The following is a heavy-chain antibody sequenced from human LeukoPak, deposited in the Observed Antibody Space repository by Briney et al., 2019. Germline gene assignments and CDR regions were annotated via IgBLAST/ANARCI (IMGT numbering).Heavy chain of an antibody. J-gene: IGHJ4*02. CDR3: ARDPPSSVNFDY. CDR2: ITSSSTTI. Sequence: GGSLRLSCAASGFTFSSYSMNWVRQPPGKGLEWVSFITSSSTTIYYADSVKGRFTISRDNAENSLYLQMSSLRAEDTGVYYCARDPPSSVNFDYWGQGTLVTVSS. CDR1: GFTFSSYS. V-gene: IGHV3-48*01. D-gene: IGHD3-22*01.